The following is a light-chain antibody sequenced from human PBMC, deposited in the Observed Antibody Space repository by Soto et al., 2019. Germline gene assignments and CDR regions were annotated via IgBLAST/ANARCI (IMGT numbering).Light chain of an antibody. CDR1: SSDVGAYNY. Sequence: QSALTQPRSVSGSPGQSVTISCTGTSSDVGAYNYVSWYQQHPGKAPKVMIYDVNKRPSGVPDRFSGSKSDNTASLTISGLQAEDEADYYCCAYAGSYSLVFGGGTKGPS. CDR3: CAYAGSYSLV. J-gene: IGLJ2*01. CDR2: DVN. V-gene: IGLV2-11*01.